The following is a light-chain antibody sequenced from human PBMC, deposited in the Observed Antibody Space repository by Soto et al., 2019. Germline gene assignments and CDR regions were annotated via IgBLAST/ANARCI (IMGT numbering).Light chain of an antibody. J-gene: IGKJ1*01. CDR1: QGIRIH. V-gene: IGKV1-39*01. Sequence: DIQMTQSPSSLSASVGDRVTITCRASQGIRIHLNWYQHEPGKAPKLLIYSASSLQTGVPSRFSGRGSGTDFTLTISSLQPEDSGTYYCQQSYSAPQFGQGTKVDIK. CDR3: QQSYSAPQ. CDR2: SAS.